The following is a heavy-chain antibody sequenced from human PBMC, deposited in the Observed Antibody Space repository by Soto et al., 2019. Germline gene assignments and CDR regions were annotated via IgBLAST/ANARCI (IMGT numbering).Heavy chain of an antibody. CDR3: ASEFPYYVSSDSYMDL. V-gene: IGHV6-1*01. D-gene: IGHD3-16*01. CDR2: TYYRSRWYN. CDR1: GDSVSGNSSA. Sequence: SQTLSLTYAISGDSVSGNSSAWNWIRQSTSRVLEWLGRTYYRSRWYNDYAVSVKSRITVTPDTSKNQFSLHMNSVTPEDTAVYYSASEFPYYVSSDSYMDLWGPGAMVTV. J-gene: IGHJ6*03.